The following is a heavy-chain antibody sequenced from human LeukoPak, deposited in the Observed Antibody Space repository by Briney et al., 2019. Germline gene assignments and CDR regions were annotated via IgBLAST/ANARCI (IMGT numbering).Heavy chain of an antibody. CDR3: ARGESARAAFDI. CDR1: GGTFSSYA. Sequence: GASVKVSRKASGGTFSSYAISWVRQAPGQGLEWMGRIIPIFGTANYAQKFQGRVTITTDESTSTAYMELSSLRSEDTAVYYCARGESARAAFDIWGQGTMVTVSS. V-gene: IGHV1-69*05. J-gene: IGHJ3*02. CDR2: IIPIFGTA.